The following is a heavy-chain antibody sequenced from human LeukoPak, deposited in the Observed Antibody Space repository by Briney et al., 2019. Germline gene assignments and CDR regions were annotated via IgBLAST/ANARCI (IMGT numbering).Heavy chain of an antibody. J-gene: IGHJ4*02. CDR2: ISSSGSTI. CDR3: ARDPRHGDYGDY. CDR1: GFTFSSYE. D-gene: IGHD4-17*01. V-gene: IGHV3-48*03. Sequence: PGGSLRLSCAASGFTFSSYEMNWVRQAPGKGLEWVSYISSSGSTIYHADSVKGRFTISRDNAKNSLYLQMNSLRAEDTAVYYCARDPRHGDYGDYWGQGTLVTVSS.